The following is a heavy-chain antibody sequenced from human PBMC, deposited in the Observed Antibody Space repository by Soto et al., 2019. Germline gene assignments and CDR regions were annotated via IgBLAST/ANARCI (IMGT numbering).Heavy chain of an antibody. CDR2: ISSNGVGT. CDR3: ARRARPDFYYMDV. CDR1: GFTFSSYA. D-gene: IGHD6-6*01. V-gene: IGHV3-64*01. Sequence: PGGSLRLSCSASGFTFSSYAMHWVRQAPGKGLEYVSGISSNGVGTYYANSVQGRFTISRDNSENTVYLQMGSLRPEDMAVYYCARRARPDFYYMDVWGKGTTVTVSS. J-gene: IGHJ6*03.